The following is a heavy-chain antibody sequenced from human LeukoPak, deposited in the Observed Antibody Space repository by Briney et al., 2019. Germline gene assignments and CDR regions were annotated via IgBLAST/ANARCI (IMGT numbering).Heavy chain of an antibody. V-gene: IGHV1-69*13. CDR2: IIPIFGTA. D-gene: IGHD3-22*01. J-gene: IGHJ4*02. Sequence: EASVKVSCKASGGTFSSYAISWVRQAPGQGLEWMGGIIPIFGTANYAQKFQGRVTITADESTSTAYMELSSLRSEDTAVYYCARLKLQYYYDSSGRGGYFDYWGQGTLVTVSS. CDR1: GGTFSSYA. CDR3: ARLKLQYYYDSSGRGGYFDY.